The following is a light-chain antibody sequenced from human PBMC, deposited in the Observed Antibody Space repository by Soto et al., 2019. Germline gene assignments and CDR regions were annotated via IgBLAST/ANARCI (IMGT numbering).Light chain of an antibody. Sequence: EIVLAQSPDTLSLSPGERASLSCRASQSVSSNSLAWYQQKAGQAPRLLVYCASSRATGIPERFSGSGSETDFTLTISRLDPEAFAVYFCQQYGSSRLTFGGGTKVEIK. J-gene: IGKJ4*01. CDR2: CAS. CDR1: QSVSSNS. CDR3: QQYGSSRLT. V-gene: IGKV3-20*01.